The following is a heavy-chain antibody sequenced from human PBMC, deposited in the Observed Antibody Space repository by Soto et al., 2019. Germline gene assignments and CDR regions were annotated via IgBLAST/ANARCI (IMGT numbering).Heavy chain of an antibody. CDR2: IYYSGST. D-gene: IGHD3-22*01. Sequence: QVQLQESGPGLVKPSQTLSLTCTVSGGSISSGGYYWSWIRQHPGKGLEWIGYIYYSGSTYYNPSLKSRVTISVDTSKNQFSLKLSSVTAADTAVYYCARVMIRPRVVITKGYWYFDLWGRGTLVTVSS. CDR3: ARVMIRPRVVITKGYWYFDL. CDR1: GGSISSGGYY. V-gene: IGHV4-31*03. J-gene: IGHJ2*01.